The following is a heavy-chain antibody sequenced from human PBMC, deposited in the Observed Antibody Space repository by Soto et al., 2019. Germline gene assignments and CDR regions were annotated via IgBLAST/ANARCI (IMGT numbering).Heavy chain of an antibody. Sequence: VQLVESGGGLVQPGRSLRLSCAASGFTFDDYAMHWVRQAPGKGLEWVSGISWNSGSIGYADSVKGRFTISRDNAXNXLXXQMNSLRAEDTALYYCAKAWYYYDSSGYSLDAFDLWGQGTMVTVSS. V-gene: IGHV3-9*01. CDR3: AKAWYYYDSSGYSLDAFDL. CDR1: GFTFDDYA. CDR2: ISWNSGSI. D-gene: IGHD3-22*01. J-gene: IGHJ3*01.